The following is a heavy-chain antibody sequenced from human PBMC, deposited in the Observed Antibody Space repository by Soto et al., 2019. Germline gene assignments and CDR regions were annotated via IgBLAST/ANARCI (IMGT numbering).Heavy chain of an antibody. J-gene: IGHJ4*02. D-gene: IGHD3-10*01. CDR1: GFTFSSYA. Sequence: EVQLLESGGGLVQPGGSLRLSCAASGFTFSSYAMSWVRQAPGKGLEWVSAISGSGGSTYYADSVKGRFTISRANSKHTLYLQMNSLRAEDTAVYYCAKASGWFGEFDYWGQGTLVTVSS. CDR2: ISGSGGST. V-gene: IGHV3-23*01. CDR3: AKASGWFGEFDY.